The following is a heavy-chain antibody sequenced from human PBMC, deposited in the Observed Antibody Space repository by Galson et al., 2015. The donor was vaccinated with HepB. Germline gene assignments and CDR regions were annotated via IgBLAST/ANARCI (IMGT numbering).Heavy chain of an antibody. CDR2: ISYDGSNK. Sequence: SLRLSCAASGFTFSSYGMHWVRQAPGKGLEWVAVISYDGSNKYYADSVKGRFTISRDNSKNTLYLQMNSLRAEDTAVYYCAKPILLWELHDAFDIWGQGTMVTVSS. J-gene: IGHJ3*02. CDR1: GFTFSSYG. D-gene: IGHD1-26*01. V-gene: IGHV3-30*18. CDR3: AKPILLWELHDAFDI.